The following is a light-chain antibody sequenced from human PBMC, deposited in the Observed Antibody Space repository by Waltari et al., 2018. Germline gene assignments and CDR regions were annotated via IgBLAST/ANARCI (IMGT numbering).Light chain of an antibody. CDR3: QQYDISPLT. V-gene: IGKV3-20*01. J-gene: IGKJ4*01. CDR2: GAS. CDR1: QTVRTTY. Sequence: VFTQSPGTLSLSPGESATLSCSGSQTVRTTYLAWYQQKPGQAPTLLIYGASSRATGIPDRFSGSGSWTDFSLTSSSLEPEDFAVYYCQQYDISPLTFGGGTKVEIK.